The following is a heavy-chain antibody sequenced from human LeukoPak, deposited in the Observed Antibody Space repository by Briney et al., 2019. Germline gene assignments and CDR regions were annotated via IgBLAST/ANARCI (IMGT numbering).Heavy chain of an antibody. CDR1: GFTFSSYG. CDR2: ISYDGSNK. Sequence: QAGGSLRLSCAASGFTFSSYGMHWVRQAPGKGLEWVAVISYDGSNKYYADSVKGRFTISRDNSKNTLYLQMNSLRAEDTAVYYCAKDQTGGSYLQPPHYWGQGTLVTVSS. J-gene: IGHJ4*02. V-gene: IGHV3-30*18. CDR3: AKDQTGGSYLQPPHY. D-gene: IGHD1-26*01.